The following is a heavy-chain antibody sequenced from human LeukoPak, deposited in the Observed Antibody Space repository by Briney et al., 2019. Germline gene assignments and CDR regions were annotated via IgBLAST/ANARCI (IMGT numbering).Heavy chain of an antibody. CDR1: GYSISSGYY. J-gene: IGHJ3*02. Sequence: SETLSLTCDVSGYSISSGYYWGWIRQPPGRGLEWIGSIYYTGSTYYNPSLRSRVTISMDTSKNQFSLRLNSVTAADTAIYYCARRIVVVPAAIRNGDAFDIWGQGTMVSASS. D-gene: IGHD2-2*01. CDR3: ARRIVVVPAAIRNGDAFDI. CDR2: IYYTGST. V-gene: IGHV4-38-2*01.